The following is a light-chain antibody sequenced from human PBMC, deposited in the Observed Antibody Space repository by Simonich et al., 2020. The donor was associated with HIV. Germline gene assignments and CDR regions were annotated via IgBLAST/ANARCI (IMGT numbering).Light chain of an antibody. CDR3: QVWDSSSDHAV. CDR1: NIGRKS. J-gene: IGLJ7*01. CDR2: DDS. V-gene: IGLV3-21*04. Sequence: SYVLTQPPSVSVAPGKTARITCGGNNIGRKSGNWYTQKPGQATVVVMYDDSERPSGIPERFAGSSSRNTATLTISWVEDGDEADYYCQVWDSSSDHAVFGGGTQLTVL.